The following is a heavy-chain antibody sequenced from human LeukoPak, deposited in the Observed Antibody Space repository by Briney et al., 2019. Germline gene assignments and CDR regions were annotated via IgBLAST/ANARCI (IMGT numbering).Heavy chain of an antibody. CDR1: GYTLTELS. CDR2: FDPEDGET. J-gene: IGHJ4*02. Sequence: ASVKVSCKVSGYTLTELSMHWVRQAPGKGLEWMGGFDPEDGETIYAQKFQGRVTMTTDTSTSTAYMELRSLRSDDTAVYYCARDPQKYSSGWYDDYWGQGTLVTVSS. CDR3: ARDPQKYSSGWYDDY. V-gene: IGHV1-24*01. D-gene: IGHD6-19*01.